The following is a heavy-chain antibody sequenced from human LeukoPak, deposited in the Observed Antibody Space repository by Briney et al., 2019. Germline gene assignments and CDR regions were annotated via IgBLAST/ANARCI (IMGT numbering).Heavy chain of an antibody. CDR1: GGSISSYY. D-gene: IGHD2-15*01. CDR2: IYYSGST. Sequence: SETLSLTCTVSGGSISSYYWSWIRQPPGKGLEWIGYIYYSGSTNYNPSPKSRVTISVDTSKNQFSLKLSSVTAADTAVYYCARAPYCSGGSCYFDYWGQGTLVTVSS. J-gene: IGHJ4*02. CDR3: ARAPYCSGGSCYFDY. V-gene: IGHV4-59*01.